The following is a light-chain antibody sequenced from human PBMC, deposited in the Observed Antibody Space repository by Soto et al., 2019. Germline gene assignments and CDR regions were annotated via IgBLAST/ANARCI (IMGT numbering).Light chain of an antibody. CDR3: TSYTRNSTVA. J-gene: IGLJ2*01. V-gene: IGLV2-8*01. CDR1: SSDVGGYNY. CDR2: EVS. Sequence: QSALTQPPSASGSPGQSVTISCTGTSSDVGGYNYVSWYQQHPGKAPKLMIYEVSKRPSGVPDRFSGSKSGNTASLTVSGLQAEDEADYYCTSYTRNSTVAIGGGTQLTVL.